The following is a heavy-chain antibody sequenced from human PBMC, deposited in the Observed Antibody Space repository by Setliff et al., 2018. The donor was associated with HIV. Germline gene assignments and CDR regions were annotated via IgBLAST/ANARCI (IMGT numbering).Heavy chain of an antibody. D-gene: IGHD1-1*01. CDR2: INTHTGNP. CDR3: ARGELDLDY. Sequence: ASVKVSCKASGYRFTSYAMNWVRQAPGQGLEWMGWINTHTGNPTYAQCFTGRFVFSLDTSVSPAYVQISSLKAEDTAVYYCARGELDLDYWGQGTLVTVSS. CDR1: GYRFTSYA. V-gene: IGHV7-4-1*02. J-gene: IGHJ4*02.